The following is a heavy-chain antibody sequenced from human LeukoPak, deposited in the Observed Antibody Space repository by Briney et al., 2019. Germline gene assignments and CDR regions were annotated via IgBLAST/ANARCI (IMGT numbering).Heavy chain of an antibody. CDR1: GYTFTSYD. CDR2: MNPNSGNT. D-gene: IGHD6-6*01. V-gene: IGHV1-8*03. Sequence: ASVKVSCKASGYTFTSYDINWVRQATGQGLEWMGWMNPNSGNTGYAQKFQGRVTITRNTSISTAYMELSSLRSEDTAVYYCASPLSYSSSSGGAFDIWGQGTMVTVSS. CDR3: ASPLSYSSSSGGAFDI. J-gene: IGHJ3*02.